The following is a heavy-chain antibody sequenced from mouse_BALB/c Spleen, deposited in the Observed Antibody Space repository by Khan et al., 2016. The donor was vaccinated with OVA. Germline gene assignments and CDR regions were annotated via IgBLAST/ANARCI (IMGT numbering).Heavy chain of an antibody. CDR1: GYSITSGYD. CDR2: ISYTGST. D-gene: IGHD1-2*01. CDR3: ARTARIKY. Sequence: VQLKESGPGLVKPSQSLSLTCTVTGYSITSGYDWNWIRQFPGNKLEWMGYISYTGSTNYNPSLKSRISITRDTSKNQFFLQLNSVTTEDTATYYCARTARIKYWGQGTTHRVTS. J-gene: IGHJ2*01. V-gene: IGHV3-2*02.